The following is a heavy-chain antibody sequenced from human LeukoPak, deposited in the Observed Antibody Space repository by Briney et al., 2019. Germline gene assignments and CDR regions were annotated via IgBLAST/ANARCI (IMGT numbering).Heavy chain of an antibody. CDR1: GYTFTGYY. CDR3: ARHYDSSGYPYFDY. Sequence: SVKVSCKASGYTFTGYYMHWVRQAPGQGLEWMGGIIPIFGTANYAQKFQGRVTITADKSTSTAYMELSSLRSEDTAVYYCARHYDSSGYPYFDYWGQGTLVTVSS. D-gene: IGHD3-22*01. CDR2: IIPIFGTA. J-gene: IGHJ4*02. V-gene: IGHV1-69*06.